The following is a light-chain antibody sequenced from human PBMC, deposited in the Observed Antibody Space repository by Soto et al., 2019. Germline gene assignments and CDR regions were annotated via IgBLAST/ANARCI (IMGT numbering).Light chain of an antibody. CDR2: DAS. J-gene: IGKJ4*01. CDR3: QQRSVWPLT. CDR1: QSIADF. V-gene: IGKV3-11*01. Sequence: EIVLTQSPATLSLSPGERATLSCRASQSIADFLAWFQQKPGQAPRLLIYDASNRATGIPARFSGSGFGTDFTLTVSNVEPEDFAIYYCQQRSVWPLTFGGGTKVEIK.